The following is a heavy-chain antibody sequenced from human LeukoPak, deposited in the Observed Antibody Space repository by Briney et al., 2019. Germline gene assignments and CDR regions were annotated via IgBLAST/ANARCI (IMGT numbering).Heavy chain of an antibody. CDR1: GFTFSRDS. D-gene: IGHD2-15*01. CDR2: INGGGSPI. Sequence: PGGSLRLSCAASGFTFSRDSMNWVRQAPGKGLEWVSYINGGGSPIYYADSVRGRFTISRDNAKNSLYHQMNSLRAEDTAVYYCVRDNPRCCGVVPANIDDYWGQGTLVTVSS. CDR3: VRDNPRCCGVVPANIDDY. J-gene: IGHJ4*02. V-gene: IGHV3-48*01.